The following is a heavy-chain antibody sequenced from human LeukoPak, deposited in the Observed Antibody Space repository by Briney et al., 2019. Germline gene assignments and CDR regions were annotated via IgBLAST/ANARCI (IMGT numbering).Heavy chain of an antibody. V-gene: IGHV3-30*02. CDR2: IGHDGTKI. D-gene: IGHD3-16*01. Sequence: GGSLRLSCAASGFTFSTIGMHWVRQAPGKGLEWVAFIGHDGTKIYYADSVQGRFTISRDNSKSTLYLEMNNLSGDDTALYYCAKDHVTWGNRYFDHWGQGTLGTVPS. CDR1: GFTFSTIG. J-gene: IGHJ4*02. CDR3: AKDHVTWGNRYFDH.